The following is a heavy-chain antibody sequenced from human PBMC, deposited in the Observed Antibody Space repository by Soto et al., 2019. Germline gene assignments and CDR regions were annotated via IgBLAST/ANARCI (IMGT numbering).Heavy chain of an antibody. D-gene: IGHD6-13*01. Sequence: QVPLVQSGAEVKKPGASVKVSCKASGYTFTSYGISWVRQAPGQGLEWMGWISAYNGNTNYAQKLQGRVTMTTDTSTSTAYMELRSLRSDDTAVYYCARDEDSIAAAGTRYYYYGMDVWGQGTTVTVSS. CDR2: ISAYNGNT. V-gene: IGHV1-18*01. CDR1: GYTFTSYG. J-gene: IGHJ6*02. CDR3: ARDEDSIAAAGTRYYYYGMDV.